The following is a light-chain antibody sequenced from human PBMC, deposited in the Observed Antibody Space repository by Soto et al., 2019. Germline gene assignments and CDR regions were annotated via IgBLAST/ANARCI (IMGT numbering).Light chain of an antibody. Sequence: EIVMTQSPATLSVSPGERATLSCRASQSVTSNLAWYQQKPGQAPRLLIYDASTRATGIPARFSGSGSGTEFALTISSLQSEDFAVYYCQHYNNWPPMYTFGQGTKLEI. CDR1: QSVTSN. V-gene: IGKV3-15*01. J-gene: IGKJ2*01. CDR3: QHYNNWPPMYT. CDR2: DAS.